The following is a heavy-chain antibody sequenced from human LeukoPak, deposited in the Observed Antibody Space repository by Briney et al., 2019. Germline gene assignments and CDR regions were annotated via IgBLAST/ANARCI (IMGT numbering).Heavy chain of an antibody. Sequence: GGSLRLSCAASGFTFSSYSMNWVRQAPGKGLEWVSGITWNRDNIAYADSVRGRFTISRDNAKNYLYLQMNSLRAEDTALYYCAKDLSSAITSSLAMDVWGQGTTVTVSS. CDR2: ITWNRDNI. D-gene: IGHD3-22*01. J-gene: IGHJ6*02. CDR1: GFTFSSYS. CDR3: AKDLSSAITSSLAMDV. V-gene: IGHV3-9*01.